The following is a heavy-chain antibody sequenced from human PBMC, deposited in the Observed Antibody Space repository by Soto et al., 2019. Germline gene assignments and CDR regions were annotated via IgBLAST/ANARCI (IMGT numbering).Heavy chain of an antibody. V-gene: IGHV1-8*01. CDR1: GYTFTSYD. CDR2: MNPNSGNT. CDR3: ARRVYYYGSGSYYKNYYGMDV. J-gene: IGHJ6*02. D-gene: IGHD3-10*01. Sequence: QVQLVQSGAEVKKPGASVKVSCKASGYTFTSYDINWVRQATGQGLEWMGWMNPNSGNTGYAQKFQGRVTMTRNTSISTAYMELSSLRSEDTAVYYCARRVYYYGSGSYYKNYYGMDVWGQGTTVTVSS.